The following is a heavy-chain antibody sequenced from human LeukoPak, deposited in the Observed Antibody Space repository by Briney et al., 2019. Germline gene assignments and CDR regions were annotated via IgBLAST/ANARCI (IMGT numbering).Heavy chain of an antibody. CDR1: GFTFSSYW. D-gene: IGHD3-22*01. CDR3: ARDNLYDSIGYYSAY. Sequence: GGSLRLSCAASGFTFSSYWMTWVRQAPGKGLEWVSGINWNGGSTGYADSVKGRFTISRDNAKNSLYLQMNSLRAEDTALYYCARDNLYDSIGYYSAYWGQGTLVTVSS. J-gene: IGHJ4*02. V-gene: IGHV3-20*04. CDR2: INWNGGST.